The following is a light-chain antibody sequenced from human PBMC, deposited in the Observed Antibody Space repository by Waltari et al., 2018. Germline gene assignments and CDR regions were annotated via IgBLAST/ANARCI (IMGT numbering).Light chain of an antibody. Sequence: EIVLTQSPATLSLSPGEGATLSCRASQSVSSYLAWYRQKPGQAPRLLIYDASNRATGIPARFSGSGSGTDFTLTISSLEPEDFAVYYCQQRSSWPITFGQGTRLEIK. CDR1: QSVSSY. CDR2: DAS. CDR3: QQRSSWPIT. V-gene: IGKV3-11*01. J-gene: IGKJ5*01.